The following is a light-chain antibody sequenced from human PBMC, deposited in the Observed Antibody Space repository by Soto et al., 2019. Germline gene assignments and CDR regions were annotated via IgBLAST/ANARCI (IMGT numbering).Light chain of an antibody. Sequence: DLQMTQSPPTLSASVGDRVIVTCRASQSIGSWLAWYQQKPGRAPKLLIHKASSLQSGVPSRFSGGGSGTEFTLTISSLQPEDFATYYCQQYSTFWTFGQGTKVEIK. CDR2: KAS. CDR1: QSIGSW. J-gene: IGKJ1*01. V-gene: IGKV1-5*03. CDR3: QQYSTFWT.